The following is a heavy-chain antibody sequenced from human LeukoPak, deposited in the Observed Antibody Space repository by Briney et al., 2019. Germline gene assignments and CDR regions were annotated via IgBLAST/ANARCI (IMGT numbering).Heavy chain of an antibody. Sequence: SETLSLTCAVSGGSISSGGYSWSWIRQPPGKGLEWIGYIYYSGSTNYNPSLKSRVTISVDTSKNQFSLKLSSVTAADTAVYYCARDNCGGDCYSDYWGQGTLVTVSS. CDR1: GGSISSGGYS. V-gene: IGHV4-61*08. CDR2: IYYSGST. D-gene: IGHD2-21*02. J-gene: IGHJ4*02. CDR3: ARDNCGGDCYSDY.